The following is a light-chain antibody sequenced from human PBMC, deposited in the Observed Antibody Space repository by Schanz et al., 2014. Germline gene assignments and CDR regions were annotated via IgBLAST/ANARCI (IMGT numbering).Light chain of an antibody. V-gene: IGKV1-39*01. J-gene: IGKJ5*01. Sequence: DIQMTQSPSSLSASVGDRVTLTCRTSQTINNYLNWYQQKPGKAPKLLIFHVSNLQSGVPSRFSGSASGTDFTLTISSLQPEDFALYYCQQTLTTPITFGQGTRLEIK. CDR2: HVS. CDR3: QQTLTTPIT. CDR1: QTINNY.